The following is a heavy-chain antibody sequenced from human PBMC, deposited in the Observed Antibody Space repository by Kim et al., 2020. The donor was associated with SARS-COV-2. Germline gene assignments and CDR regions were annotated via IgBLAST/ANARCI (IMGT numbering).Heavy chain of an antibody. CDR2: INHSGST. V-gene: IGHV4-34*01. D-gene: IGHD3-10*01. J-gene: IGHJ5*02. CDR3: ARGPILLWFGELLRWFDP. CDR1: GGSFSGYY. Sequence: SETLSLTCAVYGGSFSGYYWSWIRQPPGKGLEWIGEINHSGSTNYNPSLKSRVTISVDTSKNQFSLKLSSVTAADTAVYYCARGPILLWFGELLRWFDPWGQGTLVTVSS.